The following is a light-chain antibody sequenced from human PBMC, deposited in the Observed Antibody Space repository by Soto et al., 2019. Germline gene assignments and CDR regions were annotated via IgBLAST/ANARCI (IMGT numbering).Light chain of an antibody. CDR2: GAS. CDR1: QSVSSN. V-gene: IGKV3-15*01. CDR3: QQYKDWPRGT. J-gene: IGKJ1*01. Sequence: EIVMTQSPATLSVSPGERATLSCRASQSVSSNLAWYQQKPGQAPRLLIYGASTRATGIPARFSGSGSGTEFPLTISRLQSEDFAFYYCQQYKDWPRGTFGQGTKVEIK.